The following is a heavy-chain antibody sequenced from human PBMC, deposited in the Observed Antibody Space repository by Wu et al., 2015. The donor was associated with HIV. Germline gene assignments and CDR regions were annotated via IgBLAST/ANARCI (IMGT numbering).Heavy chain of an antibody. CDR1: GGTFSSYA. V-gene: IGHV1-69*12. J-gene: IGHJ6*03. Sequence: QVQLVQSGAEVKKPGSSVKVSCKASGGTFSSYAISWVRQAPGQGLEWMGGIIPIFGTANYAQKFQGRVTITADESTSTAYMELSSLRSEDTAVYYCARGGIPAAIGGYYYYMDVVGQRDHGSPSP. CDR2: IIPIFGTA. CDR3: ARGGIPAAIGGYYYYMDV. D-gene: IGHD2-2*01.